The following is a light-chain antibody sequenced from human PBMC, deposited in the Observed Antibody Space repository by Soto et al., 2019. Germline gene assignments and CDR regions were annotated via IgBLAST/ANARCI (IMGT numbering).Light chain of an antibody. CDR1: QSISSY. CDR3: QQSDSTPYT. V-gene: IGKV1-39*01. J-gene: IGKJ2*01. Sequence: DIQMTQSPSSLSASVGDRVTITCRASQSISSYLNWYQQKPGKAPKLLIYAASSLQSGVPSRFSVSGSGTDFTLTISSLQPEDVATYYCQQSDSTPYTFGQGTKLEIK. CDR2: AAS.